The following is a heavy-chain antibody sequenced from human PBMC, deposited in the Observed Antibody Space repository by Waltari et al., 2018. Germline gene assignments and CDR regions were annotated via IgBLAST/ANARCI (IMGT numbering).Heavy chain of an antibody. CDR1: VFIVGRNY. CDR3: ARDSRGGLFFDY. Sequence: EVQLVESGGGFIQSGGSLRLSCAAFVFIVGRNYMSWVRQAPGKGLEWVSVIFSDGRTYYADSVKGRFTISRDNSKNTLYLQINSLRAEDTAVYYCARDSRGGLFFDYWGQGTLVTVSS. J-gene: IGHJ4*02. V-gene: IGHV3-53*01. CDR2: IFSDGRT.